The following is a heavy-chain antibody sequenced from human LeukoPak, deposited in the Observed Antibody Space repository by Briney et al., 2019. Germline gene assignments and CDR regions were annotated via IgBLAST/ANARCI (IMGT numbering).Heavy chain of an antibody. Sequence: ASVKVSCKASGYTFTSYAMHWVRQAPGQRLEWMGWINAGNGNTKYSQKFQGRVTITRDTSASTAYMELSSLRSEDTAVYYCARDSSDFWSGLDYWGQGTLVTVSS. CDR2: INAGNGNT. V-gene: IGHV1-3*01. J-gene: IGHJ4*02. D-gene: IGHD3-3*01. CDR1: GYTFTSYA. CDR3: ARDSSDFWSGLDY.